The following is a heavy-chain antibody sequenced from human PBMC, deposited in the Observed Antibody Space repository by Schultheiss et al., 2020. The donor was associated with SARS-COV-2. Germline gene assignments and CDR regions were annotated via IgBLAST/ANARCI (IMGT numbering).Heavy chain of an antibody. J-gene: IGHJ5*02. CDR2: IYYSGIT. V-gene: IGHV4-31*03. CDR1: GGSISSGGYY. D-gene: IGHD6-19*01. CDR3: ARRSGWFNWFDP. Sequence: SQTLSLTCPVSGGSISSGGYYWSWIRQHPGKGLEWIGYIYYSGITYYNPSLKSRVTMSVDTSKNQFSLKLSSVTAVDTAVYYCARRSGWFNWFDPWGQGTLVTVSS.